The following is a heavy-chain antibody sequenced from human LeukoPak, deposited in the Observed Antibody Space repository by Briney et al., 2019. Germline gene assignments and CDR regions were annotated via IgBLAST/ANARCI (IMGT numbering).Heavy chain of an antibody. CDR3: VRGDGAD. V-gene: IGHV3-7*01. J-gene: IGHJ4*02. CDR2: IMEDGSAT. Sequence: GGSLRLSCAASGFTFRKYWMTWVRQAPGKGLEWVAQIMEDGSATNYVDSVQGRFTISRDNTQNSVSLQMNTLRVEDTAVYYCVRGDGADWGQGTLVTVSS. CDR1: GFTFRKYW. D-gene: IGHD4-17*01.